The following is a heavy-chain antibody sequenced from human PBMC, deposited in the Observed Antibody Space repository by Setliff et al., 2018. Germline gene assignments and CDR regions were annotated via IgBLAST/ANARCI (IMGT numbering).Heavy chain of an antibody. V-gene: IGHV2-5*02. CDR2: ISWDDDE. CDR1: GFSLSASGLA. D-gene: IGHD1-1*01. J-gene: IGHJ5*02. Sequence: SGPTLVNPTQTLTLTCTFSGFSLSASGLAVGWIRQPPGKALEWLALISWDDDEHYNPSLRTRLTISKDTSRNQVVLTMTNMDPVETATYYCAHTGIQPKPNNWFDPWGQGTLVTVSS. CDR3: AHTGIQPKPNNWFDP.